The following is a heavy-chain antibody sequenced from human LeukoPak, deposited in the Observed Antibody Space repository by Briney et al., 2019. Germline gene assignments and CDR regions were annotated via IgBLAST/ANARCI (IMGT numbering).Heavy chain of an antibody. Sequence: PSETLSLTCTVSGGSISSYYWSWIRQPPGKGLEWIGYIYYSGSTNYNPSLKSRVTISVDTSKNQFSLKLSSVTAADTAVYYCARGRGYDSSGYYYVVGPTLDYWGRGTLVTVSS. J-gene: IGHJ4*02. V-gene: IGHV4-59*01. CDR3: ARGRGYDSSGYYYVVGPTLDY. D-gene: IGHD3-22*01. CDR2: IYYSGST. CDR1: GGSISSYY.